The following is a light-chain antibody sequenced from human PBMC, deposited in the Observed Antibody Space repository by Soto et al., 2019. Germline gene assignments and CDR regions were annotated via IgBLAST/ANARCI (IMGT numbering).Light chain of an antibody. CDR2: DAS. V-gene: IGKV1-39*01. CDR1: QSISIY. Sequence: DIQMTQSPSSLSASVGDRVTITCRASQSISIYLNWYQQKPGKAPKLLIYDASTLETGVPPRFSGGGSGTDFSLTISSLQAEDFATYYCQQSDSMPYTFAQGTKLDI. CDR3: QQSDSMPYT. J-gene: IGKJ2*01.